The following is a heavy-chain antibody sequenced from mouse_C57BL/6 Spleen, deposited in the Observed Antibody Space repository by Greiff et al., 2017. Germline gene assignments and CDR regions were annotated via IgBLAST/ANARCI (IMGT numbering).Heavy chain of an antibody. CDR1: GYSITSGYY. Sequence: EVQLQQSGPGLVKPSQSLSLTCSVTGYSITSGYYWNWIRQFPGNKLEWMGYISYDGSNNYNPSLKNRISITRDTSKNQFFLKLNSVTTEDTATYYCASRYYGSAWFAYWGQGTLVTVSA. J-gene: IGHJ3*01. CDR3: ASRYYGSAWFAY. V-gene: IGHV3-6*01. CDR2: ISYDGSN. D-gene: IGHD1-1*01.